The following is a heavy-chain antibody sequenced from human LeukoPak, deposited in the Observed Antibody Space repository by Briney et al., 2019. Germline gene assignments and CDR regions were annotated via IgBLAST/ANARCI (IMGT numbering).Heavy chain of an antibody. CDR2: ITGSGGST. D-gene: IGHD3-22*01. Sequence: GRSLRLSCAASGFTFSNYAMSWVRQAPGKGLEWVSAITGSGGSTYYADSVKGRFTISRDNSKNTLYLQMNSLRAEDTAVYYCAKDRNYDSSGPTPYFDYWGQGTLVT. V-gene: IGHV3-23*01. J-gene: IGHJ4*02. CDR1: GFTFSNYA. CDR3: AKDRNYDSSGPTPYFDY.